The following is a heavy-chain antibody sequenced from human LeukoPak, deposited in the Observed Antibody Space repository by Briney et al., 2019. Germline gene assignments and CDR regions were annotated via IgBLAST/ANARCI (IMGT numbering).Heavy chain of an antibody. J-gene: IGHJ4*02. V-gene: IGHV1-2*02. CDR1: GYTFTGYY. CDR2: INPNSGGT. Sequence: ASVKVSCKASGYTFTGYYMHWVRQAPGQGLEWMGWINPNSGGTSYAQKFQGRVTMTRDMSTSTVYMELSSLRSEDTAVYYCAREDDYGGNSAPDYWGQGTLVTVSS. CDR3: AREDDYGGNSAPDY. D-gene: IGHD4-23*01.